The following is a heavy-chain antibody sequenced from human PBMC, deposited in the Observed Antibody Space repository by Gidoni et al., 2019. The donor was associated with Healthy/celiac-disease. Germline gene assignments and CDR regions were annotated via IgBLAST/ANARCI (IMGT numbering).Heavy chain of an antibody. CDR2: IKQDGSEK. D-gene: IGHD3-9*01. J-gene: IGHJ4*02. Sequence: EVQLVESGGGLVQPGGSLRLSCAASGFTFSSYWMSWVRQAPGKGLEWVANIKQDGSEKYYVDSVKGRFTISRDNAKNSLYLQMNSLRAEDTAVYYCARPVGLRYFDWLLYPYYFDYWGQGTLVTVSS. V-gene: IGHV3-7*01. CDR1: GFTFSSYW. CDR3: ARPVGLRYFDWLLYPYYFDY.